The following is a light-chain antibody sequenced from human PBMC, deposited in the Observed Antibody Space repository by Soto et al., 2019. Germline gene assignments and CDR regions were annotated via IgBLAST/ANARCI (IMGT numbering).Light chain of an antibody. J-gene: IGKJ3*01. CDR3: QQSYSTPFT. CDR2: GAS. Sequence: EIVLTQSPGTLSLSPGERATLSCRASQSVTSNYLAWYQQKPGQAPRLLIFGASIRDTGIPDSFSGSGSGTDFTLTISRLEPEDFATYYCQQSYSTPFTFGPGTRVEIK. V-gene: IGKV3-20*01. CDR1: QSVTSNY.